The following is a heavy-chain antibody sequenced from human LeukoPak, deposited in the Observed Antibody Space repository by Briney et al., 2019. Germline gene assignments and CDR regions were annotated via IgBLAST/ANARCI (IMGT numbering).Heavy chain of an antibody. D-gene: IGHD3-22*01. CDR2: ISYDGSNK. V-gene: IGHV3-30*03. CDR3: AALGRRVYYYDSNLQNFDY. CDR1: GFTFSSYG. Sequence: PGGSLRLSCAASGFTFSSYGMHWVRQAPGKGLEWVAVISYDGSNKYYADSVKGRFTISRDNSKNTLYLQMNSLRAEDTAVYYCAALGRRVYYYDSNLQNFDYWGQGTLVTVSS. J-gene: IGHJ4*02.